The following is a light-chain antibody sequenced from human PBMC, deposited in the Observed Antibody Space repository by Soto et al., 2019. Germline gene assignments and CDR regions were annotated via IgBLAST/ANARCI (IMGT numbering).Light chain of an antibody. Sequence: DIVMTQSPLSLPVTPGEPASISCRSSQSLLHSDGYNYFDWYLQKPGQSPQLLIYLSSNRASGLPERFRGSGSGTDFTLKIIRLKAKDLGLYYSTQGRHLPHTFGQETNLEIK. CDR2: LSS. CDR1: QSLLHSDGYNY. CDR3: TQGRHLPHT. J-gene: IGKJ2*01. V-gene: IGKV2-28*01.